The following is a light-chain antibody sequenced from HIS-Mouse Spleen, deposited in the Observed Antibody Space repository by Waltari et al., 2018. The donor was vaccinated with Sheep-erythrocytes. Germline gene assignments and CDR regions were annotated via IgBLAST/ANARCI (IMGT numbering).Light chain of an antibody. CDR3: AAWDDSLSGNWV. J-gene: IGLJ3*02. CDR2: RNN. Sequence: QSVLTQPPSASGTPGQRVTISCSGSSSNIGSNYVYWYQQLPGTAPKLLIYRNNQRPSRVPDRFSGSKSGTSASLAISGLRSEDEADYYCAAWDDSLSGNWVFGGGTKLTVL. V-gene: IGLV1-47*01. CDR1: SSNIGSNY.